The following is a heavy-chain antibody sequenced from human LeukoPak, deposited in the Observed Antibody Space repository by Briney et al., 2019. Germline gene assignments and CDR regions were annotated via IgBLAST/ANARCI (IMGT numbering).Heavy chain of an antibody. D-gene: IGHD2-2*02. Sequence: ASVKVSCKASGYTFTTYYMHWVRQARGQGLEWMGIINPSGGSTSYAQKFQGRVTMTRDTSTSTVYMELSSLRFEDTAVYYCARSDYCSSTSCYMHYWGQGTLVTVSS. CDR2: INPSGGST. V-gene: IGHV1-46*01. CDR3: ARSDYCSSTSCYMHY. J-gene: IGHJ4*02. CDR1: GYTFTTYY.